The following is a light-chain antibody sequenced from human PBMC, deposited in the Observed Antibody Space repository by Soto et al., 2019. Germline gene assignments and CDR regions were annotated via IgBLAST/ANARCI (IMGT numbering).Light chain of an antibody. J-gene: IGLJ2*01. CDR3: SSYSSRSPLV. CDR1: SSDVGGYNY. V-gene: IGLV2-14*01. CDR2: DVS. Sequence: QSVLTQPASVSGSPGQSITISCTGTSSDVGGYNYVSWYQQHPGKAPKLMIYDVSNRPSGVSDRFSGSKSGNTASLTISGVPAGDGADYFCSSYSSRSPLVFGGGTKVT.